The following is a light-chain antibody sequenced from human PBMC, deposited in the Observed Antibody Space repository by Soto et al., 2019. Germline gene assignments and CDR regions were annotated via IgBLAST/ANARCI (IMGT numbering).Light chain of an antibody. CDR3: QQYDNYSET. V-gene: IGKV1-5*03. CDR1: QTISSW. J-gene: IGKJ1*01. Sequence: DIQMTQSPSTLSASVGDRVAITCRASQTISSWLAWYQLKPGKAPKLLIYKASNLEGGVPSRFSGSGSGTEFTLTISSQQPDDFATYYCQQYDNYSETFRQGTKVEIK. CDR2: KAS.